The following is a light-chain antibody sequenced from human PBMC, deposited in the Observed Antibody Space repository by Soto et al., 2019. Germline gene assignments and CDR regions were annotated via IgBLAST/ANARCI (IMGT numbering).Light chain of an antibody. J-gene: IGKJ4*01. CDR2: VGS. CDR1: QSLLHRNGYHC. V-gene: IGKV2-28*01. CDR3: MQGVATPLT. Sequence: DILITQSPLSLPVNPGEPASISCRSSQSLLHRNGYHCLAWYLQKPGQSPQLLIYVGSNRASGAPDRFSGSGSAKDSTLIISRVEAEDVGDYYCMQGVATPLTFGGGTRVEIK.